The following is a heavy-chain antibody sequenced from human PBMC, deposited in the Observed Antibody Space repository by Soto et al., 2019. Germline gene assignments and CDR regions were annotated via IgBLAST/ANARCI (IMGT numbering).Heavy chain of an antibody. CDR2: IIPIFGTA. CDR1: GGTFSSYA. Sequence: SVKVSCKASGGTFSSYAISWVRQAPGQGLEWMGGIIPIFGTANYAQKFQGRVTITADESKNQFSLKLSSVTAADTAVYYCARAWRYSYGLYYFDYWGQGTLVTVSS. CDR3: ARAWRYSYGLYYFDY. J-gene: IGHJ4*02. D-gene: IGHD5-18*01. V-gene: IGHV1-69*13.